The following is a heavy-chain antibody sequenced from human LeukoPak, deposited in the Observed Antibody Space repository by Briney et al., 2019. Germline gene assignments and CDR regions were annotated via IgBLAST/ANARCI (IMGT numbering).Heavy chain of an antibody. CDR2: INRSVCST. CDR3: CREAITISGVVRTQTTPRPQRFDP. J-gene: IGHJ5*02. Sequence: ASVTLSCKGSGYTCTSHHVHWVRQATGQAHEWMGIINRSVCSTNYGQNFQARITMNSDMVASTVYQVPRSLRSDDTAVYDGCREAITISGVVRTQTTPRPQRFDPWGKGNLVTVSS. D-gene: IGHD3-3*01. CDR1: GYTCTSHH. V-gene: IGHV1-46*01.